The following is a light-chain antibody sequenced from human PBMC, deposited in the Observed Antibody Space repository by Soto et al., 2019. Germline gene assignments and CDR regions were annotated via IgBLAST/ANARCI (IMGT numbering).Light chain of an antibody. Sequence: QSALNQPASVSGSPGQSITISCTGTSSDVGGYNFVSWYQQHPGRAPKLLIYEVSRRPSGVSNRVSGSKSGDTASLTISGIQAEDEAPYCCYSDRVYYTRVFGTGTKVTVL. V-gene: IGLV2-14*01. J-gene: IGLJ1*01. CDR1: SSDVGGYNF. CDR2: EVS. CDR3: YSDRVYYTRV.